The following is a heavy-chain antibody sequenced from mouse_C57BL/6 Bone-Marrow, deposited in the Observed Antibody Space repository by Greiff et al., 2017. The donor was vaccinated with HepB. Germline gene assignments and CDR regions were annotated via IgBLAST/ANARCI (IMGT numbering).Heavy chain of an antibody. CDR3: ARSGYLRAYYSNQAWFAY. J-gene: IGHJ3*01. D-gene: IGHD2-5*01. CDR1: GFNIKNTY. Sequence: DVKLQESVAELVRPGASVKLSCTASGFNIKNTYMHWVKQRPEQGLEWIGRIDPANGNTKYAPKFQGKATITADTSSNTAYLQLSSLTSEDTAIYYCARSGYLRAYYSNQAWFAYWGQGTLVTVSA. V-gene: IGHV14-3*01. CDR2: IDPANGNT.